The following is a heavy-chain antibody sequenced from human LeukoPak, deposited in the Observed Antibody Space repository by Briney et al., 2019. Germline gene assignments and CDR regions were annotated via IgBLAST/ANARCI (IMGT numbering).Heavy chain of an antibody. CDR1: GGSFSGYY. Sequence: SETLSLTCAVYGGSFSGYYWSWIRQPPGKGLEWIGEINHSGSTNYNPSLKSRVTISVDTSKNQFSLKLSSVTAADTAVYYCARLVIHYYYYYMDVWGKGTTVTVSS. J-gene: IGHJ6*03. CDR2: INHSGST. V-gene: IGHV4-34*01. CDR3: ARLVIHYYYYYMDV. D-gene: IGHD2/OR15-2a*01.